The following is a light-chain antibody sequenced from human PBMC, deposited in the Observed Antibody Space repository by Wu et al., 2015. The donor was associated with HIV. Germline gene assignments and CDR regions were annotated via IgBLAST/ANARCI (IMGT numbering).Light chain of an antibody. J-gene: IGKJ3*01. CDR1: QSIVTY. Sequence: DIQMTQSPSSLSASVGDRVTITCRASQSIVTYLNWYRKRPGRAPDLLIYAASNLHSGVPSRFSGRGSGTEFNLTISSLQPEDFATYYCQQSYNFPRTFGPGTKVDLK. CDR3: QQSYNFPRT. CDR2: AAS. V-gene: IGKV1-39*01.